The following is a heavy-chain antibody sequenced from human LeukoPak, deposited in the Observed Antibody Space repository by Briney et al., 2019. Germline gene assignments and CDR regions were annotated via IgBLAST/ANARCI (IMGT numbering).Heavy chain of an antibody. CDR3: ARGPYSYDSSGAFDI. CDR1: GDSISSGDYY. D-gene: IGHD3-22*01. CDR2: ISSSGST. J-gene: IGHJ3*02. Sequence: SETLSLTCTVSGDSISSGDYYWSWIRQPAGKGLEGIGRISSSGSTNYNPSLKSRVTISVDTSKNQFSLKLSSVTAADTAVYFCARGPYSYDSSGAFDIWGQGTMVTVSS. V-gene: IGHV4-61*02.